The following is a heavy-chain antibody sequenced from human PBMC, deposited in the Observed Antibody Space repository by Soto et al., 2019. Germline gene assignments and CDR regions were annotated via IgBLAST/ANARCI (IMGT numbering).Heavy chain of an antibody. CDR2: IRPYSGNT. D-gene: IGHD3-16*01. J-gene: IGHJ6*02. Sequence: QVHLVQSGDEVRKPGSSVKVSCKASGYIFVNYGIAWVRQAPGQGLEWMGWIRPYSGNTHYASKVQGRLTLTTDTSTSTAYMDLGSLPSDDTAVYYCEMVDNYVTPTPQDVWGQGTTVTVSS. CDR1: GYIFVNYG. V-gene: IGHV1-18*01. CDR3: EMVDNYVTPTPQDV.